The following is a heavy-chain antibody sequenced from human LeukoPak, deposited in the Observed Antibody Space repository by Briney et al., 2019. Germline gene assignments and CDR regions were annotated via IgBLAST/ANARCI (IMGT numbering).Heavy chain of an antibody. Sequence: SETLSLTCAVSGYSISSGFYWGWIRQPPGKGLEWIGCTYHTVSSYYNPSVKGQVTISVDTSNSHFSLKLSCVTAADTAMYYCATDPGIAVAGPGYWGQGTLVTVSS. D-gene: IGHD6-19*01. CDR1: GYSISSGFY. CDR3: ATDPGIAVAGPGY. J-gene: IGHJ4*02. CDR2: TYHTVSS. V-gene: IGHV4-38-2*01.